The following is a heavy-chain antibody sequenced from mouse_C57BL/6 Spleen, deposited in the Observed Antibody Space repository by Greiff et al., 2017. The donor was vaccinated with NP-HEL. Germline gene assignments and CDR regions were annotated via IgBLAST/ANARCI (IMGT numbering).Heavy chain of an antibody. CDR2: IRSKSSNYAT. J-gene: IGHJ1*03. Sequence: EVQGVESGGGLVQPKGSLKLSCAASGFTFNTYAMHWVRQAPGKGLEWVARIRSKSSNYATYYADSVKDRFTISRDDSQSMLYLQMNNLKTEDTAMYYCVREPSYYSNLYWYFDVWGTGTTVTVSS. V-gene: IGHV10-3*01. CDR1: GFTFNTYA. D-gene: IGHD2-5*01. CDR3: VREPSYYSNLYWYFDV.